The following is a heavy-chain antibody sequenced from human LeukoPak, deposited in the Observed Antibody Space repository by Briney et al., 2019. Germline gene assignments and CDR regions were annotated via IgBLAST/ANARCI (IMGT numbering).Heavy chain of an antibody. CDR1: GDSISSSSYY. J-gene: IGHJ4*02. CDR3: ARVRSARSGWFDY. CDR2: IYISGST. D-gene: IGHD6-19*01. V-gene: IGHV4-61*02. Sequence: NPSETLSLTCTVSGDSISSSSYYWSWIRQPAGKGLEWIGRIYISGSTYYNPSLKSRVTISVDTSKNQFSLKLSSVTAADTAVYYCARVRSARSGWFDYWGQGTLVTVSS.